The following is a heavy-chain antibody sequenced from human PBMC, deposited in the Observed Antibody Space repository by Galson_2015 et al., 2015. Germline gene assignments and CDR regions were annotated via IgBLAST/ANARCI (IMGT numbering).Heavy chain of an antibody. J-gene: IGHJ6*02. CDR3: ARDRCSGGSCHEYYYYYYGMDV. Sequence: SLRLSCAASGFTFSDYYMSWIRQAPGKGLEWVSYISSSGSTIYYADSVEGRFTISRDNAKNSLYLQMNSLRAEDTAVYYCARDRCSGGSCHEYYYYYYGMDVWGQGTTVTVSS. CDR2: ISSSGSTI. CDR1: GFTFSDYY. V-gene: IGHV3-11*01. D-gene: IGHD2-15*01.